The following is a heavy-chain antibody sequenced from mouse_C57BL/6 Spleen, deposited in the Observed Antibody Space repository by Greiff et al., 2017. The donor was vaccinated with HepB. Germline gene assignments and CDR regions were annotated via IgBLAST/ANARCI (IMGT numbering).Heavy chain of an antibody. Sequence: EVKLMESGGGLVKPGGSLKLSCAASGFTFSDYGMHWVRQAPEKGLEWVAYISSGSSTIYYADTVKGRFTISRDNAKNTLFLQMTSLMSEDTAMYDCARRITTVVALYAMDYWGQGTSVTVSS. CDR3: ARRITTVVALYAMDY. V-gene: IGHV5-17*01. J-gene: IGHJ4*01. D-gene: IGHD1-1*01. CDR1: GFTFSDYG. CDR2: ISSGSSTI.